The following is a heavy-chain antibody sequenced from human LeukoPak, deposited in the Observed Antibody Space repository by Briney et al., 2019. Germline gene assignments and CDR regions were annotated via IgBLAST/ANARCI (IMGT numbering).Heavy chain of an antibody. D-gene: IGHD2-15*01. CDR1: GYTFTSYG. CDR2: VTGYNGNT. V-gene: IGHV1-18*01. J-gene: IGHJ5*02. CDR3: ARDRGCSGGGCYDNWFDP. Sequence: WASVKVSCKASGYTFTSYGFSWVRQAPGQGLEWMGWVTGYNGNTNYAQKIQGRVTMTTDTSTSTAYMELSSLTSDDTAVYYCARDRGCSGGGCYDNWFDPWGQGTLVIVSS.